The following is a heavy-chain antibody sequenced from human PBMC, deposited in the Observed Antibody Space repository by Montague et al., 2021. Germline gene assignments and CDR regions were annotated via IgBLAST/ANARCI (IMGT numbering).Heavy chain of an antibody. CDR3: VRDRPTAWFDS. D-gene: IGHD5-18*01. V-gene: IGHV3-74*01. J-gene: IGHJ5*01. CDR1: GFSFSSLW. Sequence: YRSLSCAASGFSFSSLWMHWVRQAPGKGLVWVSQITSDGSDTNYADSVKGRFTISRDNAKSTLYLQMNSLRDEDTAVYYCVRDRPTAWFDSWGQGTLVTVSS. CDR2: ITSDGSDT.